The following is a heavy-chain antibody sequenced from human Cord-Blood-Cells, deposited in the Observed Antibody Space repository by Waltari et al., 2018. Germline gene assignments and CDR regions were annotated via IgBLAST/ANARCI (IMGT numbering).Heavy chain of an antibody. D-gene: IGHD7-27*01. J-gene: IGHJ6*02. CDR2: FDPEDGET. CDR3: ATKNWGSYGMDV. CDR1: GYTLTELS. Sequence: QVKLVQSGAAVKKPGASVKVSCKVSGYTLTELSMHWVRQAPGKGLEWMGGFDPEDGETIYAQKFQGRVTMTEDTSTDAAYMELSSLRSEDTAVYYCATKNWGSYGMDVWGQGTTVTVSS. V-gene: IGHV1-24*01.